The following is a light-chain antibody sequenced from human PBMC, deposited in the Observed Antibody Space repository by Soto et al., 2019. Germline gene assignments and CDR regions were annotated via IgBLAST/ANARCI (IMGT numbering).Light chain of an antibody. Sequence: EIVLRQSPATLSLSPGERATLSRRASQSVSNYLAWYQQKPGQAPRLFIYDASNRATGITARFSGSGSGTDFTLTISSLEPEDFAVYYCQQRYNWPLTFGGGTKVDIK. CDR2: DAS. CDR3: QQRYNWPLT. J-gene: IGKJ4*01. V-gene: IGKV3-11*01. CDR1: QSVSNY.